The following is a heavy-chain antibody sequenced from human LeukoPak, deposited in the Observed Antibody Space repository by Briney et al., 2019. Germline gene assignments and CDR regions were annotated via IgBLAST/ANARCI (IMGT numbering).Heavy chain of an antibody. Sequence: GGSLRLSCSASGFTFSSYGIHWVRQAPGKGLEWVALISYDGGNKYYADSVKGRFTISRDNSKNTLYLQMNSLRTEDTAVYYCARAPGYYDSSGYYYVYYCDSWGQGTLVTVSS. J-gene: IGHJ4*02. D-gene: IGHD3-22*01. CDR3: ARAPGYYDSSGYYYVYYCDS. CDR1: GFTFSSYG. V-gene: IGHV3-30*01. CDR2: ISYDGGNK.